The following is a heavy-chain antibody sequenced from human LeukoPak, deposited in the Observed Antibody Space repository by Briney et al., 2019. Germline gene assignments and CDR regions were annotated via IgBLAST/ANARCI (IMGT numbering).Heavy chain of an antibody. V-gene: IGHV3-21*01. J-gene: IGHJ4*02. Sequence: GGSLRLSCAAPGFTFSNYSMNWVRQAPGKGLEWVSSISSSGSYKFYADSVKGRFTISRDNAKNSLSLQMNSLRAEDTAVYYCARERNFYYFDYWGQGALVTVSS. CDR3: ARERNFYYFDY. CDR2: ISSSGSYK. CDR1: GFTFSNYS. D-gene: IGHD3-3*01.